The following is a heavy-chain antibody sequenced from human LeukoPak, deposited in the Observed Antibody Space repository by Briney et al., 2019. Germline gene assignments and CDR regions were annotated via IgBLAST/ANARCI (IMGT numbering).Heavy chain of an antibody. CDR1: GYSISSGYY. J-gene: IGHJ4*02. CDR3: ARGISGWYEFDY. D-gene: IGHD6-19*01. CDR2: IYHSGST. Sequence: PSETLSLTCAVSGYSISSGYYWGWIRQPPGKGLEWIGSIYHSGSTYYNPSLKSRVTISVDTSKNQFSLMLSSVTAADTAVYYCARGISGWYEFDYWGQGTLVTVSS. V-gene: IGHV4-38-2*01.